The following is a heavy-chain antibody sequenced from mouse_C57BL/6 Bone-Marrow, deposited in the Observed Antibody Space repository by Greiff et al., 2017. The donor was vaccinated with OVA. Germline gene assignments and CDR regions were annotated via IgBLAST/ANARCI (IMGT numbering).Heavy chain of an antibody. D-gene: IGHD4-1*01. V-gene: IGHV3-6*01. CDR1: GYSITSGYY. Sequence: VQLQQSGPGLVKPSQSLSLTCSVTGYSITSGYYWNWIRQFPGNKLEWMGYISYDGSNNYNPSLKNRISITRDTSKNQFFLKLNSVTTEDTATYYCASSPGTDYFDYWGQGTTLTVSS. CDR2: ISYDGSN. J-gene: IGHJ2*01. CDR3: ASSPGTDYFDY.